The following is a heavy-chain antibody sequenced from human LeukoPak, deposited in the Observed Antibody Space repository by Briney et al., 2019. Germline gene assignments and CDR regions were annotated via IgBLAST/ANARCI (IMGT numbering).Heavy chain of an antibody. Sequence: GGSLRLSCAVSGFTISSYGMHWVRQAPGKGLEWVAVIWYDGSEKYYADSVKGRFTISRDNSKNTLYLQMNSLRAEDTAVYYCARNLLGVPGNWYFDLWGRGTLVTVSS. CDR3: ARNLLGVPGNWYFDL. CDR1: GFTISSYG. CDR2: IWYDGSEK. D-gene: IGHD2-2*01. V-gene: IGHV3-33*01. J-gene: IGHJ2*01.